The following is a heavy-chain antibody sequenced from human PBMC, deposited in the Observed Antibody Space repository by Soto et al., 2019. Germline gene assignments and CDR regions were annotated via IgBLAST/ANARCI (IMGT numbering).Heavy chain of an antibody. Sequence: QVTLKESGPVLVNPTETLTLTCTVSGFSLSNARMGVSWIRQPPGKALEWLAHIFSNDEKSYSTSLKSRLTISKDTSKSQVVLTMTNMDPVDTATYYCARKKVYYDFWSGYPNDAFDIWGQGTMVTVSS. CDR3: ARKKVYYDFWSGYPNDAFDI. D-gene: IGHD3-3*01. CDR2: IFSNDEK. J-gene: IGHJ3*02. V-gene: IGHV2-26*01. CDR1: GFSLSNARMG.